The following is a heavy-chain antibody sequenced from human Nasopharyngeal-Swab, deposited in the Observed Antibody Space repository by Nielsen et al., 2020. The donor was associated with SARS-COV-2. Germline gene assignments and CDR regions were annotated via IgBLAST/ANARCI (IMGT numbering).Heavy chain of an antibody. D-gene: IGHD5-18*01. V-gene: IGHV3-53*01. CDR3: ARAYNYGYYFYYYIDV. CDR2: LYSGGTT. Sequence: GESLKISCTASDFTVSSNFMTWVRQAPGKGLEWVSLLYSGGTTYYADSVKGRFTISRDSSKNTLYLQMNSLRAEDTAVYYCARAYNYGYYFYYYIDVWGRGTTVTVSS. J-gene: IGHJ6*03. CDR1: DFTVSSNF.